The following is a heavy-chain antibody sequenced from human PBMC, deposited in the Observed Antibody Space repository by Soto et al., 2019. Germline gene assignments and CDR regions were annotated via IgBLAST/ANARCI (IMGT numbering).Heavy chain of an antibody. CDR2: IIPIFETT. CDR1: GGTFSNYA. J-gene: IGHJ6*02. Sequence: QVQLVQSGAEVKKPGSSVKVSCKASGGTFSNYAFSWVRQVPGQGLEWMGGIIPIFETTNYAQKFQGSVTITADESTSTTDMELSSLSSEDTAVFFCARDMIPAAISYRYYAMDVWGQGTTVTVSS. V-gene: IGHV1-69*01. D-gene: IGHD2-2*01. CDR3: ARDMIPAAISYRYYAMDV.